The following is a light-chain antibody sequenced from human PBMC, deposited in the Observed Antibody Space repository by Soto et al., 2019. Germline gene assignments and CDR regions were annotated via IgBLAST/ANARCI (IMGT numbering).Light chain of an antibody. V-gene: IGKV3D-15*01. CDR3: QQRNIWPPVT. CDR1: QSVNSH. CDR2: GES. J-gene: IGKJ5*01. Sequence: EIVMTQSPASLSVSPGERVTLSCRASQSVNSHLAWYQQKPGQAPRLLILGESTRATGTPARFSGSGSGTDFTLTITSLQSEEFAVYYCQQRNIWPPVTFGQGTRRAIK.